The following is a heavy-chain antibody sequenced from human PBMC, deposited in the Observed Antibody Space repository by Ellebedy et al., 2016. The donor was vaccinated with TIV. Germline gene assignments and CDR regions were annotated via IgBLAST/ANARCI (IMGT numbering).Heavy chain of an antibody. D-gene: IGHD1-26*01. CDR2: IWHDGSNK. J-gene: IGHJ4*02. V-gene: IGHV3-33*01. CDR1: GFIFSSYG. Sequence: PGGSLRLSCAAPGFIFSSYGMHRVRQAPGKGLEWVAVIWHDGSNKYYADSVKCRFTISRDNSKNTLYLQMNSLRAEDTAVYYCARDRGRYSGSYYGPDYWGQGTLVTVSS. CDR3: ARDRGRYSGSYYGPDY.